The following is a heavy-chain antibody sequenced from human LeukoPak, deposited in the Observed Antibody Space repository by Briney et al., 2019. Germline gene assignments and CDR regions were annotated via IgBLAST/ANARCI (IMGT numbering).Heavy chain of an antibody. Sequence: SETLSLTCAVYGGSFIGYYWSWIRQPPGKGLEWIGEINHSGSTNYNPSLKSRVTISVDTSKNQFSLKLSSVTAADTAVYYCARGTYCGGDCSYYFDYWGQGTLVTVSS. J-gene: IGHJ4*02. D-gene: IGHD2-21*02. CDR3: ARGTYCGGDCSYYFDY. CDR1: GGSFIGYY. CDR2: INHSGST. V-gene: IGHV4-34*01.